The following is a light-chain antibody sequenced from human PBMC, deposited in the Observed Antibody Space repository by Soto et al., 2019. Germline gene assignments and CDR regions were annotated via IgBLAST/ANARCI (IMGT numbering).Light chain of an antibody. CDR3: SLYTSGSNYV. Sequence: QSALTQPRSVSGSPGQSVTISCTGLSSDVATYNRVSWYQQPPGTAPRLIIYEVSNRPSGVPGRFSGSKSGKTASLTISGLQAEDEADYYCSLYTSGSNYVFGTGTKVTVL. J-gene: IGLJ1*01. V-gene: IGLV2-18*01. CDR2: EVS. CDR1: SSDVATYNR.